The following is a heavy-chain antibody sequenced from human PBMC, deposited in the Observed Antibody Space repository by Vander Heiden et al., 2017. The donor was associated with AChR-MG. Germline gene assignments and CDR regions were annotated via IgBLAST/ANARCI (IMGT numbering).Heavy chain of an antibody. CDR1: GFTFSNYG. CDR3: AKDMGGGLVLGLGDY. J-gene: IGHJ4*02. Sequence: EVQLLESGGGLVQSGGSLRLSCAASGFTFSNYGMSWGRQAPGKGLEWVSVISGSGRKIYYADSVKGRFTISRDNSKNTLYLQMTILRAEDTAVYYCAKDMGGGLVLGLGDYWGQGTLVTVSS. V-gene: IGHV3-23*01. CDR2: ISGSGRKI. D-gene: IGHD3-16*01.